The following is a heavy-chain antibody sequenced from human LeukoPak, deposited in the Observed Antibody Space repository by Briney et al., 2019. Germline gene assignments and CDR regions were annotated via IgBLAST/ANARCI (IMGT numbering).Heavy chain of an antibody. CDR3: ARSLDYVWGSYRSHLAPFDY. D-gene: IGHD3-16*02. CDR1: GYTFTGYY. J-gene: IGHJ4*02. Sequence: ASVKVSCKASGYTFTGYYMHWVRQAPGQGLEWMGWINPNSGGTNYAQKFQGRVTMTRDTSISTAYMELSRLRSDDTAVYYCARSLDYVWGSYRSHLAPFDYWGQGTLDTVSS. V-gene: IGHV1-2*02. CDR2: INPNSGGT.